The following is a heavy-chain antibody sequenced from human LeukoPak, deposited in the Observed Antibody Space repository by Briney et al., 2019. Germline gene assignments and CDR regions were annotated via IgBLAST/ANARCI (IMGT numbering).Heavy chain of an antibody. CDR2: IYYSGST. CDR3: AREKMSYYGSGSYYDY. D-gene: IGHD3-10*01. V-gene: IGHV4-61*01. CDR1: GGSVSSGSYY. Sequence: ETLSLTCTVSGGSVSSGSYYWSWIRQPPGKGLEWIGYIYYSGSTNCNPSLKSRVTISVDTSKNQFSLKLSSVTAAGTAVYYCAREKMSYYGSGSYYDYWGQGTLVTVSS. J-gene: IGHJ4*02.